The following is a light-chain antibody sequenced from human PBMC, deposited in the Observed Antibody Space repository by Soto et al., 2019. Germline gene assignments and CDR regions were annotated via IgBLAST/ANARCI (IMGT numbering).Light chain of an antibody. CDR2: AAS. V-gene: IGKV1-39*01. CDR3: QQSYSTPPWT. Sequence: DIQTPQSPSSLSASVGDRVTINCRSSQSIVTYLNWYLQKPGKAPKLLIYAASNLQSGVPSRFSGSGSGTDFTLTISSLQPEDFATYFCQQSYSTPPWTFGQGTKVDIK. J-gene: IGKJ1*01. CDR1: QSIVTY.